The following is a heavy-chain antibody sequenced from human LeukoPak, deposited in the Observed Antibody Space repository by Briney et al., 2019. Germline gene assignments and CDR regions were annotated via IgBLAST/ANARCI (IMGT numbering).Heavy chain of an antibody. CDR2: VSGSGITT. Sequence: GGSLRLSCVASGFTFSSYAMSWVRQAPGKGLEWVSVVSGSGITTYYADSVKGRFTISRDDSREVAYLHMSSLKAEDTALYYCTQTSRTSCPPDCGFWGQGTLVTVSS. D-gene: IGHD2-2*01. V-gene: IGHV3-23*01. J-gene: IGHJ4*02. CDR1: GFTFSSYA. CDR3: TQTSRTSCPPDCGF.